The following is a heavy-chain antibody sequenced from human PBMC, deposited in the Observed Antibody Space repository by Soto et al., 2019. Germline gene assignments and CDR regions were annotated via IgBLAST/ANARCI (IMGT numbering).Heavy chain of an antibody. CDR2: IYYSGST. CDR3: ARVVDFWSGYLFPWFDP. CDR1: GGSISRYC. Sequence: SETLSLTCTVSGGSISRYCLSWIRQPPGKGLECIGYIYYSGSTKYNPSLKSRVTISVDTSKNQFSLKLSSVTAADTAVYFCARVVDFWSGYLFPWFDPWGQGTLVTVSS. J-gene: IGHJ5*02. V-gene: IGHV4-59*01. D-gene: IGHD3-3*01.